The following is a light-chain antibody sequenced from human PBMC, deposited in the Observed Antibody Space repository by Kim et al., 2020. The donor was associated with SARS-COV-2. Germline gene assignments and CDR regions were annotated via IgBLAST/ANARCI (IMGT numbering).Light chain of an antibody. J-gene: IGLJ3*02. Sequence: SYELTQPPSVSVSPGQTASITCFGDKLGDKYACWYQQKPGQSPVLVIYQDSKRPSGIPERFSGSNSGNTATLTISGTQAMDEADYYCQAWDSSTLIWVFG. CDR2: QDS. CDR3: QAWDSSTLIWV. V-gene: IGLV3-1*01. CDR1: KLGDKY.